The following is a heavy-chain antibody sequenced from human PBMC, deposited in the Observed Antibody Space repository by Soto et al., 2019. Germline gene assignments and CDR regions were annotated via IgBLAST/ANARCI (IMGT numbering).Heavy chain of an antibody. CDR2: INPNSGGT. D-gene: IGHD7-27*01. Sequence: ASVKVSCKASGYTFTGYYMHWVRQAPGQGLEWMGWINPNSGGTNYAQKFQGWVSMTRDTSISTAYMELSRLRSDDTAVYYCARSRWGSWFDYWGQGTLVTVSS. V-gene: IGHV1-2*04. CDR1: GYTFTGYY. CDR3: ARSRWGSWFDY. J-gene: IGHJ4*02.